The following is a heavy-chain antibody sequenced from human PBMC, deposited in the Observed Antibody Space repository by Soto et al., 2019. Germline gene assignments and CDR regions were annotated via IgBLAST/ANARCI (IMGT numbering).Heavy chain of an antibody. D-gene: IGHD2-15*01. CDR3: AKDNSGGSWYYFDY. CDR2: ISWNSGSI. Sequence: GGSLRLSCAASGFTFDDYAMHWVRQAPGKGLEWVSGISWNSGSIGYADSVKGRFTISRDNAKNSLYLQMNSLRAEDTALYYCAKDNSGGSWYYFDYWGQGTLVTVSS. CDR1: GFTFDDYA. J-gene: IGHJ4*02. V-gene: IGHV3-9*01.